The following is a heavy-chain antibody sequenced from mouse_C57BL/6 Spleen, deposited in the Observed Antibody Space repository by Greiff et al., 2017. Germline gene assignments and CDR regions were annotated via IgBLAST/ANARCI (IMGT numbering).Heavy chain of an antibody. CDR1: GFTFSNYW. J-gene: IGHJ2*01. CDR2: IRLKSDNYAT. CDR3: AGGVEGDY. Sequence: EVKLVESGGGLVQPGGSMKLSCVASGFTFSNYWMNWVRQSPEKGLEWVAQIRLKSDNYATHYAESGKGRFTISRDDYKSSFYLQVNNLKAEDTGIYYCAGGVEGDYWGQGTTLTVSS. V-gene: IGHV6-3*01.